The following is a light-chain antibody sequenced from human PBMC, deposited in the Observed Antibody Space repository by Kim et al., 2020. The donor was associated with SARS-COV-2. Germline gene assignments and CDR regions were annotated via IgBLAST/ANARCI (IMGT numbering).Light chain of an antibody. V-gene: IGKV1-5*01. J-gene: IGKJ2*01. CDR3: QQYNSYPYI. CDR1: QSISNW. CDR2: EAS. Sequence: ESVGDRVTIACRASQSISNWLAWYQQKPGKAPKLLIYEASILQKGVPSRFSGSDSGTHFTLTISSLQSDDSAIYYCQQYNSYPYIFGQGTKVDIK.